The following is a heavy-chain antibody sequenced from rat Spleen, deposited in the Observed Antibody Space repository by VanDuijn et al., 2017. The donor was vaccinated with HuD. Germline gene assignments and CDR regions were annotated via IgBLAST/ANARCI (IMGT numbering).Heavy chain of an antibody. CDR1: GYSITSNY. V-gene: IGHV3-1*01. Sequence: EVQLQESGPGLVKPSQSLSLTCSVTGYSITSNYWGWIRKFPGNKLEWMGYINSAGSTNYNPSLKSRISITRDTSKNQFFLHLNSVTTEDTATYYCARWDNSGYEGFTYWGQGTLVTVSS. CDR2: INSAGST. J-gene: IGHJ3*01. CDR3: ARWDNSGYEGFTY. D-gene: IGHD4-3*01.